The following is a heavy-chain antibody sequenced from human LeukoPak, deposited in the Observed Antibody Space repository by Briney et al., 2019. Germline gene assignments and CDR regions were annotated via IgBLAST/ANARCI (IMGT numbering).Heavy chain of an antibody. CDR1: GFTFSSYA. CDR2: ISYDGSNK. CDR3: ARSLSGGDEDAFDI. Sequence: GGSLRLSCAASGFTFSSYAMHWVRQAPGKGLEWVAVISYDGSNKYYADSVKGRFTISRDNSKNTLYLQINSLRAEDTAVYYCARSLSGGDEDAFDIWGQGTMVTVSS. J-gene: IGHJ3*02. V-gene: IGHV3-30-3*01. D-gene: IGHD3-3*01.